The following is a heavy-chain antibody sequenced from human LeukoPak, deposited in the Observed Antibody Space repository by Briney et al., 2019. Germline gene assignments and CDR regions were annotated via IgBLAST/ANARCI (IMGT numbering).Heavy chain of an antibody. CDR1: GFTSDRST. CDR3: AKEVDCPSDCLFFHS. Sequence: GGSLRLSCAASGFTSDRSTIHWVRQTPGKGLEWVSLINRRGHTFYADSVKGRFTISRDNSRNSVFLQMNSLRPEDTALYHCAKEVDCPSDCLFFHSWGQGTLVTVSS. D-gene: IGHD2-21*02. CDR2: INRRGHT. J-gene: IGHJ4*02. V-gene: IGHV3-43*01.